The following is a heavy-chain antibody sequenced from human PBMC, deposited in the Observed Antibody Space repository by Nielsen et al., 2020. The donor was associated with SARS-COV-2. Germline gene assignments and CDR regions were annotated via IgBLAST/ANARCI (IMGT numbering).Heavy chain of an antibody. V-gene: IGHV3-9*01. CDR2: ISWNSGSI. Sequence: SLKISCAASGFTFDDYAMHWVRQAAGKGLEWVSGISWNSGSIGYADSVKGRFTISRDNAKNSLYLQMNSLRAEDTALYYCAKGPGNAFDIWGQGTMVTVSS. J-gene: IGHJ3*02. D-gene: IGHD3-10*01. CDR1: GFTFDDYA. CDR3: AKGPGNAFDI.